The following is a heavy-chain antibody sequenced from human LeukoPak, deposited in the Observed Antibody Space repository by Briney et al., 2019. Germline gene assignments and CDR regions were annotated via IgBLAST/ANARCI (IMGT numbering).Heavy chain of an antibody. CDR1: GFTFSSYS. V-gene: IGHV3-48*02. D-gene: IGHD3-22*01. Sequence: GGSLRLSCAASGFTFSSYSMNWVRQAPGKGLEWVSYISSSSSTIYYADSVKGRFTISGDNAKNSLYLQMNSLRDEDTAVYYCASALTYYYDSSGYPVDYWGQGTLVTVSS. J-gene: IGHJ4*02. CDR3: ASALTYYYDSSGYPVDY. CDR2: ISSSSSTI.